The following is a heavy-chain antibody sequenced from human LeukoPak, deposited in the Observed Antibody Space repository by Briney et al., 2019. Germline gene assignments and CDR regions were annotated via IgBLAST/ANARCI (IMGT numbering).Heavy chain of an antibody. CDR1: GGTFSGYY. CDR2: INHSGST. Sequence: SETLSLTCAVYGGTFSGYYWSWIRQPPGKGLEWIGEINHSGSTNYNPSLKSRVTISVDTSKNQFSLKLSSVTAADTAVYYCARAPLYDYVWGSYRQYFDYWGQGTLVTVSS. D-gene: IGHD3-16*02. V-gene: IGHV4-34*01. CDR3: ARAPLYDYVWGSYRQYFDY. J-gene: IGHJ4*02.